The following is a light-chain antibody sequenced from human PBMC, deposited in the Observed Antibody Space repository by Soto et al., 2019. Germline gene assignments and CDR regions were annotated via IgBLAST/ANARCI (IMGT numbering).Light chain of an antibody. Sequence: ETVMTQSPATLSVSPGERVTLSCRASQSVNNYLAWYQQKPGQAPRLLVYGASTRATGVPARFSGSGSGTAFTLTISSLQSEDFALYFGHQGNDWPLFTFGQGTRLEIK. V-gene: IGKV3-15*01. CDR2: GAS. CDR3: HQGNDWPLFT. CDR1: QSVNNY. J-gene: IGKJ5*01.